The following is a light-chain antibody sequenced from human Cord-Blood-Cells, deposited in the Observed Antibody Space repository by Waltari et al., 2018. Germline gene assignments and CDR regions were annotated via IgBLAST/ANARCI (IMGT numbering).Light chain of an antibody. CDR3: SSYTSSSTLV. J-gene: IGLJ1*01. V-gene: IGLV2-14*03. CDR1: SSDDGGYNS. Sequence: QSALTQPASVPGSPGHSITISCTGTSSDDGGYNSVSWYQQHPGKAPKLMIYDVSNRPSGVSNRFSGSKSGNTASLTISGLQAEDEADYYCSSYTSSSTLVFGTGTKVTVL. CDR2: DVS.